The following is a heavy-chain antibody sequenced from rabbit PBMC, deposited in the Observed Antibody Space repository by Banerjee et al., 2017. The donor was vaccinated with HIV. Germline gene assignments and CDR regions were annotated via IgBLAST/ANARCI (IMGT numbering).Heavy chain of an antibody. V-gene: IGHV1S40*01. J-gene: IGHJ4*01. Sequence: QSLEESGGDLVKPGGTLTLTCTVSGFSLNNYVLNWVRQAPGKGLEWIACIGAGSSGKTYYASWVNGRFTISKTSSTTVTLQMTSLTAADTANYFCARDPGAYFNLWGPGTLVTVS. CDR1: GFSLNNYV. CDR2: IGAGSSGKT. CDR3: ARDPGAYFNL.